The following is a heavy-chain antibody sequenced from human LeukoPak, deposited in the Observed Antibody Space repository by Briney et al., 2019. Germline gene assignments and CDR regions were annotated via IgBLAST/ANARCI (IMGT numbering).Heavy chain of an antibody. Sequence: GASVKVSCKASGCTFTSYDINWVRQATGQGLEWMGWMNPNSGNTGYAQKFQGRVTMTRNTSISTAYMELSSLRSEDTAVYYCARGGSSSGRVHPMVWFDPWGQGTLVTVSS. D-gene: IGHD6-13*01. CDR1: GCTFTSYD. J-gene: IGHJ5*02. CDR2: MNPNSGNT. CDR3: ARGGSSSGRVHPMVWFDP. V-gene: IGHV1-8*01.